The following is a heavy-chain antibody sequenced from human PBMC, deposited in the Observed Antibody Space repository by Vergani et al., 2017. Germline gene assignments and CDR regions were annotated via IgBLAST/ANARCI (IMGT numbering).Heavy chain of an antibody. V-gene: IGHV4-61*01. CDR3: ARGWGHGVVMEY. CDR2: IYYSGST. CDR1: GDSVSSGTYY. Sequence: QVQLQESGPGLVKPSETLSLTCTVSGDSVSSGTYYWSWIRQPPGKGLEWIGYIYYSGSTNYNPSLKSRVTISVDTSKNQFSLKLSSVTAADTAVYYCARGWGHGVVMEYWGQGTLVTVSS. J-gene: IGHJ4*02. D-gene: IGHD3-3*01.